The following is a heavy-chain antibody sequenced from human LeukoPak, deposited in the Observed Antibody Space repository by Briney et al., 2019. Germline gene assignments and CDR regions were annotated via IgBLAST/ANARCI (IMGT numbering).Heavy chain of an antibody. CDR1: GGTFSSYA. V-gene: IGHV1-69*01. D-gene: IGHD3-16*01. CDR3: ARDLDYYYGMDV. CDR2: IIPIFGTA. Sequence: SVKVSCKASGGTFSSYAISWVRQAPGQGLEWMGGIIPIFGTANYAQKFQGRVTITVDESTSTAYMELSSLRSEDTAVYYCARDLDYYYGMDVWGQGTTVTVSS. J-gene: IGHJ6*02.